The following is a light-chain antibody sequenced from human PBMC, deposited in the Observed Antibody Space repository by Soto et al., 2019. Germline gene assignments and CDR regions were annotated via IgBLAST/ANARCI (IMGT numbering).Light chain of an antibody. Sequence: EIVLTQSPGTLSLSRGERATLSCRASQTVSAGYLAWYQHKPGQAPRLLIYGASIRAAGIPDRFSGSGSGTYFTLTIRRLKPQEYPLYYCLQYGSSLVTFGPGTKVDIK. V-gene: IGKV3-20*01. CDR1: QTVSAGY. J-gene: IGKJ3*01. CDR2: GAS. CDR3: LQYGSSLVT.